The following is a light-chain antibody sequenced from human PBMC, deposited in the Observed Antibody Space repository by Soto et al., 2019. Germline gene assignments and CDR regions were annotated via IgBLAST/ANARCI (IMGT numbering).Light chain of an antibody. J-gene: IGKJ4*01. CDR2: WAS. CDR1: QSFFYSSNNKNY. Sequence: DIVMTQSPESLAVSLGERDTINCKSSQSFFYSSNNKNYLTWYQQKPGQPPKLLIYWASTRESGVPDRISGSGSETDFILTIRSLRGEDLAVDSCQQYYRLPLTFGGANKVESK. V-gene: IGKV4-1*01. CDR3: QQYYRLPLT.